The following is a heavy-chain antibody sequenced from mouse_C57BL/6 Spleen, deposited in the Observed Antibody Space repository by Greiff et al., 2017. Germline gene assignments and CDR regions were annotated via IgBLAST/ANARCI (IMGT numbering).Heavy chain of an antibody. Sequence: QVQLQQPGAELVRPGSSVKLSCKASGYTFTSYWMDWVQQSPGQGLEWIGNIYPSDSETHYNQKFKDKATLTVDKSYSTAYMQLSSLTSEDSAVYYGARDGYYWDWYFDGWGTGATVTVAS. CDR1: GYTFTSYW. CDR3: ARDGYYWDWYFDG. J-gene: IGHJ1*03. V-gene: IGHV1-61*01. D-gene: IGHD2-3*01. CDR2: IYPSDSET.